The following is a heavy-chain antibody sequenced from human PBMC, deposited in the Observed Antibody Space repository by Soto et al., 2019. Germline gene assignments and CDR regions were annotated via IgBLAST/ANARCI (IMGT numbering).Heavy chain of an antibody. CDR1: GFTFSDSA. J-gene: IGHJ6*03. CDR3: TRHVDCSGGSCYSGYYYYMDV. Sequence: EVQLVESGGGLVQPGGSLKLSCAASGFTFSDSAMHWVRQASGKGLEWVGRIRSKPNTDATAYAASVKGRFTISRDDSKNTAYLLMNSLKTEDTAVYYCTRHVDCSGGSCYSGYYYYMDVWGKGTTVTVSS. V-gene: IGHV3-73*01. CDR2: IRSKPNTDAT. D-gene: IGHD2-15*01.